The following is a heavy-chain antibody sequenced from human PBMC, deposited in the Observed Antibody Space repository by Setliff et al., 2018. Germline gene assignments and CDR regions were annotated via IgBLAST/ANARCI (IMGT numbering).Heavy chain of an antibody. Sequence: PGGSLRLSCTASGFTFDDDDYAMHWVRQAPGKGLEWVSGISWNSAAVGYADSVKGRFTITRDNSKNTLYLQMNSLRPEDTAVYYCARTCSGSGCYAGLESWGQGTPVTVSS. CDR3: ARTCSGSGCYAGLES. CDR2: ISWNSAAV. V-gene: IGHV3-9*01. CDR1: GFTFDDDDYA. D-gene: IGHD2-15*01. J-gene: IGHJ4*02.